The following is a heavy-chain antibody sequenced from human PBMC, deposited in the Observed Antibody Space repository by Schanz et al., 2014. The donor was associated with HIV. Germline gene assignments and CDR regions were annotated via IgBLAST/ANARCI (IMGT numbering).Heavy chain of an antibody. Sequence: EVQLLESGAGLVKPGGSLRLSCTGSGFPFSSYAINWVRQAPGKGLEWLSSISSSGGYIYYADSVKGRFTISRDNSKNSVFLQMERLRAEDTAVYYCARGSWYSSGWVDDQYYYDVDVWGQGTTVTVSS. CDR2: ISSSGGYI. CDR1: GFPFSSYA. D-gene: IGHD6-19*01. CDR3: ARGSWYSSGWVDDQYYYDVDV. J-gene: IGHJ6*02. V-gene: IGHV3-21*06.